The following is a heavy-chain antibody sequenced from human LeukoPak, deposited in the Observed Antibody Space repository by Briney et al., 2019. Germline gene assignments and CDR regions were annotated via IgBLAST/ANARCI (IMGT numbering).Heavy chain of an antibody. D-gene: IGHD5-12*01. Sequence: GGSLRLSCEASGFTFASYAMHWVRQAPGKGLEWVSAISGSGGSTYYADSVKGRFTISRDNSKNTLYLQMNSLRAEDTAVYYCAREATGLPRMSWFDPWGQGTLVTVSS. J-gene: IGHJ5*02. V-gene: IGHV3-23*01. CDR2: ISGSGGST. CDR3: AREATGLPRMSWFDP. CDR1: GFTFASYA.